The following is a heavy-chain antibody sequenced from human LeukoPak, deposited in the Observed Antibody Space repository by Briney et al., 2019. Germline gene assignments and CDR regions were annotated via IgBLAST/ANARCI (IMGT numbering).Heavy chain of an antibody. CDR2: IWFDGSNE. CDR3: VKDLGPHSGWPDY. D-gene: IGHD6-19*01. J-gene: IGHJ4*02. V-gene: IGHV3-33*06. CDR1: GFTFSSYG. Sequence: GGSLRLSCVVSGFTFSSYGMHWVRQTPGKGLEWVAVIWFDGSNEYYADSVKGRLTISRDNSKNTLYLQMNSLRDEDTGIYYCVKDLGPHSGWPDYWGQGTLVTVSS.